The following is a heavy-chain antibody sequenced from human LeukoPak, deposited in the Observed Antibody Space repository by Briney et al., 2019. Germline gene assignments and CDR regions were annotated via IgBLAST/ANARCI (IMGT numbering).Heavy chain of an antibody. CDR1: GFTFSSYA. CDR3: ARVSGSYSTIDY. J-gene: IGHJ4*02. CDR2: LSGSGGIT. D-gene: IGHD1-26*01. V-gene: IGHV3-23*01. Sequence: GGSLRLSCAASGFTFSSYAMTWVRQAPGKGLEWVSGLSGSGGITYYADSVKGRFTIPRDNSKNTLYLQMNSLRAEDTAVHYCARVSGSYSTIDYWGQGTLVTVSS.